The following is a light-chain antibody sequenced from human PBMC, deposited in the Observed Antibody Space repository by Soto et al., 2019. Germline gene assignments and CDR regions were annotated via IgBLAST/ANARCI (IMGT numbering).Light chain of an antibody. V-gene: IGKV1-13*02. Sequence: AIQLTQSPSSLSASVGDRVTITCRASQGISSSLAWYQQKPGKAPTLLIYDASSFESGVPSRFSGSGSGTDFTLTISSLPPEDFATYYCQQFNRYPLTFGQGTKLEIK. J-gene: IGKJ2*01. CDR3: QQFNRYPLT. CDR1: QGISSS. CDR2: DAS.